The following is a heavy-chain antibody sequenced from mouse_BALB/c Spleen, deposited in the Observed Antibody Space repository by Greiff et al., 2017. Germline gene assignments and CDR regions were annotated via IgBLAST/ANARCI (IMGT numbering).Heavy chain of an antibody. CDR2: INPSNGRT. D-gene: IGHD1-2*01. CDR1: GYPFTSYW. CDR3: AHYYDFDY. J-gene: IGHJ2*01. Sequence: QVQLQQPGAELVKPGASVKLSCKASGYPFTSYWLHWVKQRPGQGLEWIGEINPSNGRTNYNEKFKSKATLTVDKSSSTAYMQLSSLTSEDSAVYYCAHYYDFDYWGQGTTLTVSS. V-gene: IGHV1S81*02.